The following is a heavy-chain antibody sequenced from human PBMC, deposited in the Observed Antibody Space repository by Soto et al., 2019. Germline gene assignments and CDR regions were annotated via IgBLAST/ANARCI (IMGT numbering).Heavy chain of an antibody. CDR3: ARDRNIVVVPPAGWYYGMDV. Sequence: QVQLVQSGTEMKKPGSSVTVSCKASGGTFSSYAVSWVRQAPGQGLEWMGGIIPIFGTANYAQKFQGRVTITADESRSTAYMELSSLRFDDTAVYYCARDRNIVVVPPAGWYYGMDVWGQGTTVTVSS. J-gene: IGHJ6*02. D-gene: IGHD2-2*01. CDR1: GGTFSSYA. V-gene: IGHV1-69*01. CDR2: IIPIFGTA.